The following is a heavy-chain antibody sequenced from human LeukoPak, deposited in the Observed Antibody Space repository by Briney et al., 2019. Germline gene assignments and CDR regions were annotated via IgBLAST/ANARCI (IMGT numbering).Heavy chain of an antibody. J-gene: IGHJ4*02. CDR2: IYYSGST. D-gene: IGHD6-19*01. CDR1: GDSISSSSYY. CDR3: AREMSSDWYFDY. Sequence: SETLSLTCTVSGDSISSSSYYWDWIRQPPGKGLEWIGTIYYSGSTYYNPSLKSRVIISIDTSKNQFSLKLSSVTAADTAIYFCAREMSSDWYFDYWGQGTLVTVSS. V-gene: IGHV4-39*07.